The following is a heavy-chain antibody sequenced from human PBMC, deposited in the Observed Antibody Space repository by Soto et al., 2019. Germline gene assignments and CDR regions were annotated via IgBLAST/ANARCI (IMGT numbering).Heavy chain of an antibody. V-gene: IGHV3-23*01. Sequence: EVQLLESGGGLVQPGGSLRLSCAASGFTFSSYAMSWVRQAPGKGLEWVAAISGSGGGTYYADSVKGRFTISRDNSKNRVYPQMTSPRAKDTAVSYCAKYSSGWYQPFTCWGQGTLVAIYS. CDR3: AKYSSGWYQPFTC. CDR1: GFTFSSYA. D-gene: IGHD6-19*01. J-gene: IGHJ4*02. CDR2: ISGSGGGT.